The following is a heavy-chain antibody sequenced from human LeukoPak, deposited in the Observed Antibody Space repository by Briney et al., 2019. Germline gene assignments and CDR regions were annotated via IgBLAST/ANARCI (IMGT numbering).Heavy chain of an antibody. CDR3: AKGRSWELNGDFDY. J-gene: IGHJ4*02. CDR1: GFTFDDYA. Sequence: GGSLRLSCAASGFTFDDYAMHWVRQAPGKGLEWVSGISWNSGSIGYADSVKGRFTISRDNAKNSLYLQMNSLRAEDTALYYCAKGRSWELNGDFDYWGQGTLVTVSS. V-gene: IGHV3-9*01. CDR2: ISWNSGSI. D-gene: IGHD1-26*01.